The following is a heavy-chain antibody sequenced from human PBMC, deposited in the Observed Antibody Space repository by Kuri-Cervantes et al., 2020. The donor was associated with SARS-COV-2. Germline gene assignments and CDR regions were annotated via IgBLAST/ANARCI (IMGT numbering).Heavy chain of an antibody. CDR1: GFTFSSYW. J-gene: IGHJ4*02. CDR3: AKESGSGSSWNFDS. D-gene: IGHD6-13*01. CDR2: INSDGSST. V-gene: IGHV3-74*01. Sequence: GGSLRLSCAASGFTFSSYWMHWVRQAPGKGLVWVSRINSDGSSTSYADSVKGRFTISRDNSKNTLYLQMNSLRAEDTAVYYCAKESGSGSSWNFDSWGQGTLVTVSS.